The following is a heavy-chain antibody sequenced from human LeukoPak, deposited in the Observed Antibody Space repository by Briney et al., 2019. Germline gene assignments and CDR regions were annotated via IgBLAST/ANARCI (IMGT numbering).Heavy chain of an antibody. CDR2: ISAYNGST. V-gene: IGHV1-18*01. CDR3: ARSVVVPAAMVAAGGSWFDP. CDR1: GYTFTSYG. D-gene: IGHD2-2*01. J-gene: IGHJ5*02. Sequence: ASVKVSCKASGYTFTSYGISWVRQAPGQGLEWMGWISAYNGSTNYAQKLQGRVTMTTDTSTSTAYMELRSLRSDDTAVYYCARSVVVPAAMVAAGGSWFDPWGQGTLVTVSS.